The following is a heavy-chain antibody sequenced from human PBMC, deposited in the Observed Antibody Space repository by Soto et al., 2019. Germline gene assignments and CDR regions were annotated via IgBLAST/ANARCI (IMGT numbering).Heavy chain of an antibody. J-gene: IGHJ4*02. CDR1: GFTFFSYG. CDR3: AKDRAGDIYVAARSGLDY. V-gene: IGHV3-30*18. CDR2: ISYDGSNK. D-gene: IGHD3-3*01. Sequence: QVQLVESGGGVVQPGRSLRLSCAASGFTFFSYGMHWVRQAPGKGLEWVAVISYDGSNKYYGDSVKGRFTISRDNSKNALYLEINSLRADDTAVYYCAKDRAGDIYVAARSGLDYWGQGTLVTVSS.